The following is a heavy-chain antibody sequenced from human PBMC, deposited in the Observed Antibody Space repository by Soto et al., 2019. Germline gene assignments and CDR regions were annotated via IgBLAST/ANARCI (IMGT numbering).Heavy chain of an antibody. CDR2: ISGNGHNV. J-gene: IGHJ4*01. V-gene: IGHV3-64D*08. Sequence: LRLSCASSGFTVSDHRIHLVLKAPGKRLEYVSAISGNGHNVDYADSVNSRFTISRDNSKNTLYLQMTSLTTEDTAIYYCVRASSYTVTYAYRGHGTLVPVSS. D-gene: IGHD4-17*01. CDR3: VRASSYTVTYAY. CDR1: GFTVSDHR.